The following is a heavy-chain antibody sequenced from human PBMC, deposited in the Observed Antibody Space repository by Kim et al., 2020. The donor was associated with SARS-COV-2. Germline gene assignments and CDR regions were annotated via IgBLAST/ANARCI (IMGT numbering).Heavy chain of an antibody. CDR1: GFTFSSYG. CDR2: ISYDGSNK. J-gene: IGHJ4*02. Sequence: GGSLRLSCAASGFTFSSYGMHWVRQAPGKGLEWVAVISYDGSNKYYADSVKGRFTISRDNSKNTLYLQMNSLRAEDTAVYYCAKAGLLWFGELDFFDYWGQGTLVTVSS. V-gene: IGHV3-30*18. CDR3: AKAGLLWFGELDFFDY. D-gene: IGHD3-10*01.